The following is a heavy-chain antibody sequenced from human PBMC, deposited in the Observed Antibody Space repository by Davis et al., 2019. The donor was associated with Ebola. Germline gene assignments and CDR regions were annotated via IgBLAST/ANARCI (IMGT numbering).Heavy chain of an antibody. Sequence: PGGSLRLSCAASGFTFSDHYMDWVRQAPGKGLEWVGRTRNKANSYTTEYAASVKGRFTISRDDSKNSLYLQMNSLKTEDTAVYYCARGYIVATIREDSYYGMDVWGQGTTVTVSS. V-gene: IGHV3-72*01. J-gene: IGHJ6*02. CDR1: GFTFSDHY. CDR3: ARGYIVATIREDSYYGMDV. CDR2: TRNKANSYTT. D-gene: IGHD5-12*01.